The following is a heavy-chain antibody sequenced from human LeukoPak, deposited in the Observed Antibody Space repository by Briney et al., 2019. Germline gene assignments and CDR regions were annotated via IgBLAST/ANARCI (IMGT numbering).Heavy chain of an antibody. J-gene: IGHJ4*02. Sequence: GGSLRLSCAASGFTFSSYAMSWVRQAPGKGLEWVPAISGSGGSTYYADSVKGRFTISRDNSKNTLYLQMNSLRAEDTAVYYCAKDQSTYGSGSYLPLDYWGQGTLVTVSS. D-gene: IGHD3-10*01. CDR3: AKDQSTYGSGSYLPLDY. CDR1: GFTFSSYA. V-gene: IGHV3-23*01. CDR2: ISGSGGST.